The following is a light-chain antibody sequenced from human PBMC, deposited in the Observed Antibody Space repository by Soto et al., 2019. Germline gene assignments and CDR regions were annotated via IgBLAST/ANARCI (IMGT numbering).Light chain of an antibody. J-gene: IGLJ7*01. Sequence: QSVLTQSPSVSGAPGQRVTISCTGSSSNIGAGYDVHWYQQLPGTAPKLLIYGNSNRPSGVPDRFSGSKSGTSASLAITGLQAEDEADYYCQSYDSSLSGSRAVFGGGTQLPVL. CDR3: QSYDSSLSGSRAV. CDR2: GNS. V-gene: IGLV1-40*01. CDR1: SSNIGAGYD.